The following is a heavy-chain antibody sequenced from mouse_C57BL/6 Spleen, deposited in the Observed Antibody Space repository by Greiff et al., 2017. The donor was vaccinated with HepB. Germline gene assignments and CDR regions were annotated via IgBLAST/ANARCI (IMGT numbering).Heavy chain of an antibody. J-gene: IGHJ3*01. V-gene: IGHV5-4*03. CDR3: ARDLYYDYDGFAY. Sequence: DVMLVESGGGLVKPGGSLKLSCAASGFTFSSYAMSWVRQTPEKRLEWVATISDGGSYTYYPDNVKGRFTISRDNAKNNLYLQMSHLKSEDTAMYYCARDLYYDYDGFAYWGQGTLVTVSA. CDR1: GFTFSSYA. D-gene: IGHD2-4*01. CDR2: ISDGGSYT.